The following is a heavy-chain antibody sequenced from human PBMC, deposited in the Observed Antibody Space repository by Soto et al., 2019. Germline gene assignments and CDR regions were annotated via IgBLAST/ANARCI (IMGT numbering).Heavy chain of an antibody. Sequence: PGGSLRLSSAASGFTFSSYAMSWVRQAPGKGLEWVSAISGSGGSTYYADSVKGRFTISRDNSKNTLYLQMNSLRAEDTAVYYCAKVMREYYDFWSGYYTWFDPWGQGTLVTVSS. CDR3: AKVMREYYDFWSGYYTWFDP. CDR2: ISGSGGST. CDR1: GFTFSSYA. V-gene: IGHV3-23*01. J-gene: IGHJ5*02. D-gene: IGHD3-3*01.